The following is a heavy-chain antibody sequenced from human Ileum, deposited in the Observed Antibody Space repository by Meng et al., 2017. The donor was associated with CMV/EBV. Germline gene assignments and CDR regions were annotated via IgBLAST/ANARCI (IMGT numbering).Heavy chain of an antibody. Sequence: EGQLLESGGDLVLPGGSLKRSCYGSGSIPSTLLLDWVRQVPGKGPVWVSRVHSRCSMETYEDSVKGRFTASRDNTKNTFYLQMTSLRDEDTAVYYCVMLPPGFWCQGTLVTVSS. CDR1: GSIPSTLL. V-gene: IGHV3-74*03. CDR2: VHSRCSME. CDR3: VMLPPGF. J-gene: IGHJ4*02. D-gene: IGHD3-10*01.